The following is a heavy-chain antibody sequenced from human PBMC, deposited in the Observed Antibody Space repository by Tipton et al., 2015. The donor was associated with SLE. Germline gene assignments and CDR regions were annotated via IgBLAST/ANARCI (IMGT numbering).Heavy chain of an antibody. Sequence: TLSLTCTVSGGSISSYYWSWIRQPPGKGLEWIGYIYTSESTNYNPPLKSRVTISIDTSTKQFSLRVTAVTAADTAVYYCVRARVQGAAIDDGFDIWGQGTMVTVSS. J-gene: IGHJ3*02. CDR3: VRARVQGAAIDDGFDI. CDR1: GGSISSYY. D-gene: IGHD3-10*01. V-gene: IGHV4-4*08. CDR2: IYTSEST.